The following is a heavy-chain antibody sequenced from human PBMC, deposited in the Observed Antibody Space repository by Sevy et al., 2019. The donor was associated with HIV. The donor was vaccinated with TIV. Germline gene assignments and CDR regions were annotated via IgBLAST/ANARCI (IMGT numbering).Heavy chain of an antibody. CDR3: AKRGGQYDLGMDV. J-gene: IGHJ6*02. V-gene: IGHV3-48*03. D-gene: IGHD1-1*01. CDR2: ISTSGSNR. Sequence: GGSLRLSCVASGFTFSSFEMNWVRQAPGKGLEWVSSISTSGSNRDYADSLKGRVTISRDNAKKSLYLQMNSLRAEDTVIYFCAKRGGQYDLGMDVWGQGTTVTVSS. CDR1: GFTFSSFE.